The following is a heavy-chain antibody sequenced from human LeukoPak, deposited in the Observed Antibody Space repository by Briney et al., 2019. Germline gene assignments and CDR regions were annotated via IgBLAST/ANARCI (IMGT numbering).Heavy chain of an antibody. J-gene: IGHJ3*02. CDR2: IIPVFGST. D-gene: IGHD4-17*01. Sequence: VASVKVSCKASGYTFTGYIMHWVRQAPGQGLEWLGVIIPVFGSTFYAQKFQGRVAITADESTNTAFLELSSLRSEDTAVYYCARVVKADFMAPGLRAFDIWGQGTMVTVSS. CDR3: ARVVKADFMAPGLRAFDI. CDR1: GYTFTGYI. V-gene: IGHV1-69*13.